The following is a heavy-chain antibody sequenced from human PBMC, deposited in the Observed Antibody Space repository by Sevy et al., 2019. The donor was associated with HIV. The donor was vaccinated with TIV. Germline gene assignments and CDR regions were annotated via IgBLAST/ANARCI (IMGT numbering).Heavy chain of an antibody. CDR3: ARRQRESGQGDSRDYPYPGDHYFDH. V-gene: IGHV4-39*02. J-gene: IGHJ4*02. CDR2: FYSSAGT. Sequence: SESLSLTCTVSDVSITSSNYYWGWIRQSPGKGLEWVGSFYSSAGTYYNPSLKSRVTISVDTSKNHFSLRLNSVTAADTAVYFCARRQRESGQGDSRDYPYPGDHYFDHWGQGTPVTVSS. D-gene: IGHD3-22*01. CDR1: DVSITSSNYY.